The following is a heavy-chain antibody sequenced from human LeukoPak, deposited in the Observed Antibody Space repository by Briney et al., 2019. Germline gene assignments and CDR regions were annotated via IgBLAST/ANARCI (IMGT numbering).Heavy chain of an antibody. CDR1: GYTFTSYA. J-gene: IGHJ4*02. CDR2: INAGNGNT. D-gene: IGHD5-12*01. Sequence: ASVKVSCKASGYTFTSYAMHWVRQAPGQRLEWMGWINAGNGNTKYSQEFQGRVTITRDTSASTAYMELSSLRSEDMAVYYCARGYSGYDFLDYWGQGTLVTVSS. V-gene: IGHV1-3*03. CDR3: ARGYSGYDFLDY.